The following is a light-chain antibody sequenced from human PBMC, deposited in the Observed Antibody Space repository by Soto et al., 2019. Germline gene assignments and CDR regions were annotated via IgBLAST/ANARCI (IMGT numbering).Light chain of an antibody. V-gene: IGKV3-20*01. CDR3: QQYGRFYT. Sequence: EMVLTQSPGTLSLSPGERATLSCRASQSVNNNYLAWYQQKPRQAPSLLIYGASSRATGIADRFRGSGSGADFTPTISRLEPEDFAVYYCQQYGRFYTLGEGTKLEIK. CDR2: GAS. CDR1: QSVNNNY. J-gene: IGKJ2*01.